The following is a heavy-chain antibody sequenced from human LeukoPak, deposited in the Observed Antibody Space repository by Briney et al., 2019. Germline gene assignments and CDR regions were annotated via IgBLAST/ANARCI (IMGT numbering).Heavy chain of an antibody. CDR2: IRYDGSNK. D-gene: IGHD2-15*01. CDR1: GFTFSSYG. Sequence: GGSLRLSCAASGFTFSSYGMHWVRQAPGKGLEWVAFIRYDGSNKYYADSVRGRFTISRDNSKNTLYLQMNSLRAEDTAVYYCAKDPRPYCSGGSCYSHTYGMDVWGQGTTVTVSS. J-gene: IGHJ6*02. V-gene: IGHV3-30*02. CDR3: AKDPRPYCSGGSCYSHTYGMDV.